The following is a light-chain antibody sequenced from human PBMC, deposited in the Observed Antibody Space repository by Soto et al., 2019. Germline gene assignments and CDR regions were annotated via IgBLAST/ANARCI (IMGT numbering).Light chain of an antibody. CDR3: QQYNSFPWT. Sequence: DIQMTQSPSTLSASGGDRVTITCRASQSISSWLAWYQQKPGKAPKLLIYKASSFESGVPSRFSGSGSGTEFTLTISSLQPDDFATYYCQQYNSFPWTFGQGTKVDIK. V-gene: IGKV1-5*03. J-gene: IGKJ1*01. CDR1: QSISSW. CDR2: KAS.